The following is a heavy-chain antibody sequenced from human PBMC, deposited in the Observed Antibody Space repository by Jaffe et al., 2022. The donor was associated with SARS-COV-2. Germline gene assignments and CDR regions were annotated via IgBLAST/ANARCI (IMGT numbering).Heavy chain of an antibody. V-gene: IGHV3-23*01. J-gene: IGHJ2*01. CDR2: ISGSGGST. CDR1: GFTFSSYA. CDR3: AKDLVVVPAAPSWYFDL. D-gene: IGHD2-2*01. Sequence: EVQLLESGGGLVQPGGSLRLSCAASGFTFSSYAMSWVRQAPGKGLEWVSAISGSGGSTYYADSVKGRFTISRDNSKNTLYLQMNSLRAEDTAVYYCAKDLVVVPAAPSWYFDLWGRGTLVTVSS.